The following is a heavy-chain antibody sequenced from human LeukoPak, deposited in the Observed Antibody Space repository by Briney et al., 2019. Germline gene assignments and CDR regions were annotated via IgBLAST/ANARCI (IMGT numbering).Heavy chain of an antibody. D-gene: IGHD1-26*01. V-gene: IGHV4-34*01. CDR3: ARGLSGSYQIDY. Sequence: SETLSLTCAVYGGSFSGYYWSWIRQPPGKGLEWIGEINHSGSTNYNPSLKSRLTISLDTSKNHFSLKLTSVTAADTAFYYCARGLSGSYQIDYWGQGTLVTVSS. CDR1: GGSFSGYY. J-gene: IGHJ4*02. CDR2: INHSGST.